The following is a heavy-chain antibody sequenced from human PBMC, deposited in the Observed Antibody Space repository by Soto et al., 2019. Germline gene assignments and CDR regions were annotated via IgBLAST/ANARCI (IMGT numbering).Heavy chain of an antibody. D-gene: IGHD5-12*01. CDR1: GFTFSSYA. CDR3: ARVGGMATTYYYYGMDV. Sequence: GGSLRLSCAASGFTFSSYAMHWVRQAPGKGLEWVAVISYDGSNKYYADSVKGRFTISRDNSKNTLYLQMNSLRAEDTAVYYCARVGGMATTYYYYGMDVWGQGTTVTVSS. CDR2: ISYDGSNK. J-gene: IGHJ6*02. V-gene: IGHV3-30-3*01.